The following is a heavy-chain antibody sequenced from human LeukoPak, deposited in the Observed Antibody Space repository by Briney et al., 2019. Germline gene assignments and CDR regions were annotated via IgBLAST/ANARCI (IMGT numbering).Heavy chain of an antibody. CDR2: IKRKTDGGTT. Sequence: GGSLRLSCAASGFTFSNAWMSWVRQAPGKGLEWVGRIKRKTDGGTTDYAAPVKGRFTISRDDSKNTLYLQMNSLKTEDTAVYYCTTYYDYWGQGTLVTVSS. CDR1: GFTFSNAW. V-gene: IGHV3-15*01. D-gene: IGHD1-26*01. CDR3: TTYYDY. J-gene: IGHJ4*02.